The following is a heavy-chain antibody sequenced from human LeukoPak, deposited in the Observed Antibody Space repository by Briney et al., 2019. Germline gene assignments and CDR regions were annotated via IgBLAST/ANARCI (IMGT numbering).Heavy chain of an antibody. D-gene: IGHD3-9*01. V-gene: IGHV1-8*03. CDR1: GYTFTSYD. Sequence: ASVPVSFTASGYTFTSYDINWVRQATGQGLEWMGWMNPNSGNTGYAQKFQGRVTITSNTSISTAYMELSSLRSEDTAVYYCARGGDILTGYYTGGDYWGQGTLVTVSS. CDR2: MNPNSGNT. CDR3: ARGGDILTGYYTGGDY. J-gene: IGHJ4*02.